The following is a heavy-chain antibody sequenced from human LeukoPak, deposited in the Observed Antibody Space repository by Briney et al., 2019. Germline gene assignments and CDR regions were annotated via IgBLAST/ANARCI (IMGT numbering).Heavy chain of an antibody. V-gene: IGHV3-7*01. CDR2: IKEDGSEK. D-gene: IGHD2-2*01. J-gene: IGHJ6*03. CDR1: GFTFSSYW. CDR3: ARDWMGYCSSNSCYLYYMDV. Sequence: GGSLRLPCAASGFTFSSYWMSWVRQAPGKGLEWVANIKEDGSEKDYVDSVRGRFTISRDNARNSLYLQMNSLRAEDTAVYYCARDWMGYCSSNSCYLYYMDVWGKGTTVTVSS.